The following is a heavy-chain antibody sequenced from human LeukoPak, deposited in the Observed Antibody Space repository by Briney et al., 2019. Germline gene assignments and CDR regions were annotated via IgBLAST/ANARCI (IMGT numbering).Heavy chain of an antibody. V-gene: IGHV1-69*05. CDR3: ARGYCSGGSCYSYFQH. Sequence: SVKVSCKAPGGTFSSYAISWVRQAPGQGLEWMGGIIPIFGTANYAQKFQGRVTITTDESTSTAYMELSSLRSEDTAVYYCARGYCSGGSCYSYFQHWGQGTLVTVSS. J-gene: IGHJ1*01. CDR1: GGTFSSYA. D-gene: IGHD2-15*01. CDR2: IIPIFGTA.